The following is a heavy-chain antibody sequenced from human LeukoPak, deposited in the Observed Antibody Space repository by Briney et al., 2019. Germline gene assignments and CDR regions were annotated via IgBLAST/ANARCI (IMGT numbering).Heavy chain of an antibody. V-gene: IGHV1-24*01. CDR1: GYTLTELS. CDR3: ATASSVVGMLAVAHMGHIFDP. J-gene: IGHJ5*02. CDR2: FDPEDGET. Sequence: ASVKVSCKVSGYTLTELSMHWVRQAPGKGLEWMGGFDPEDGETIYAQKFQGRVTMTEDTSTDTAYMELSSLRSEDTAVYYCATASSVVGMLAVAHMGHIFDPWGQGTLVTVSS. D-gene: IGHD6-19*01.